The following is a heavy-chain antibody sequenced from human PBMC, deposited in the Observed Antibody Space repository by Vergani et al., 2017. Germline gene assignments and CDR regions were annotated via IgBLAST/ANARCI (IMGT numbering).Heavy chain of an antibody. Sequence: QVQLVQSGAEVKKPGASVKVSCKASGYTFTSYDINWVRQATGQGLEWMGWMNPNSGNTGYAQKFQGRVTMTRNTSISTAYMELSSLRSEDTAVYYCATGLLVRGVIIEGKPLAYWGQGTLVTVSS. V-gene: IGHV1-8*01. CDR1: GYTFTSYD. CDR3: ATGLLVRGVIIEGKPLAY. CDR2: MNPNSGNT. J-gene: IGHJ4*02. D-gene: IGHD3-10*01.